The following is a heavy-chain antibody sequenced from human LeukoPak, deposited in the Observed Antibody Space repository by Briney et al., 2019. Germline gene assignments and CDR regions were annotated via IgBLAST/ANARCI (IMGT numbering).Heavy chain of an antibody. CDR2: IYYSGST. Sequence: SETLSLTCTVSGGSISSSSYYWGWIRQPPGKGLEWIGSIYYSGSTYYNPSLKSRVTISVDTSKNQFSLKLSSVTAADTAVYYCARDSLGIDYFDYWGQGTLVTVSS. D-gene: IGHD3-3*02. V-gene: IGHV4-39*02. CDR1: GGSISSSSYY. CDR3: ARDSLGIDYFDY. J-gene: IGHJ4*02.